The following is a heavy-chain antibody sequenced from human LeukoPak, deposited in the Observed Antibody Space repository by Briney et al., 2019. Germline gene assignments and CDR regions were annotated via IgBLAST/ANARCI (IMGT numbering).Heavy chain of an antibody. CDR1: RFTFSSSA. Sequence: GGSLRLSCAASRFTFSSSAMSWVRQAPGKGLEWVSTISGSGGSTYSTDSVKGRFTISRDNSKNTLYLQTNSLRAEDTAVYYCAKGGWELYYYYYGMDVWGQGTTVTVSS. V-gene: IGHV3-23*01. CDR2: ISGSGGST. CDR3: AKGGWELYYYYYGMDV. J-gene: IGHJ6*02. D-gene: IGHD1-26*01.